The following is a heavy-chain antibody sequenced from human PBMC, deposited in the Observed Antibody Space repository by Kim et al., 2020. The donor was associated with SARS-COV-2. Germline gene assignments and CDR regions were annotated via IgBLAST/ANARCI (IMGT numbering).Heavy chain of an antibody. CDR1: GYTFTGYY. J-gene: IGHJ6*02. Sequence: ASVKVSCKASGYTFTGYYMHWVRQAPGQGLEWMGWINPNSGGTNYAQKFQGRVTMTRDTSISTAYMELSRLRSDDTAVYYCAKSYSSSGWYVPREYYYYGIDVWGQGTTVTVSS. CDR3: AKSYSSSGWYVPREYYYYGIDV. D-gene: IGHD6-19*01. V-gene: IGHV1-2*02. CDR2: INPNSGGT.